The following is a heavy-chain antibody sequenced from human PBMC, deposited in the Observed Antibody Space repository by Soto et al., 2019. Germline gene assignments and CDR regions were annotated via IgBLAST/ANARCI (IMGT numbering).Heavy chain of an antibody. CDR1: GGSISSGGYY. J-gene: IGHJ6*02. Sequence: PSETLSLTCTVSGGSISSGGYYWSWIRQHPGKGLEWIGYIYYSGSTYYNPSLKSRVTISVDTSKNQFSLKLSSVTTADTAVYYCAADTAMGNYYYYGMDVWGQGTTVTVSS. CDR3: AADTAMGNYYYYGMDV. D-gene: IGHD5-18*01. CDR2: IYYSGST. V-gene: IGHV4-31*03.